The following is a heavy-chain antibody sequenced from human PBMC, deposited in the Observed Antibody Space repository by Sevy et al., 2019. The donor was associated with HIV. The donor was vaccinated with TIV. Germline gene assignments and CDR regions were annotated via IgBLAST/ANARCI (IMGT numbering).Heavy chain of an antibody. CDR3: ARGRATSATGTLFDY. CDR1: GFTSSSYA. V-gene: IGHV3-23*01. J-gene: IGHJ4*02. CDR2: LSDSGVST. D-gene: IGHD3-9*01. Sequence: GESLKISCAASGFTSSSYAMSWVRQPPGRGLEWVSTLSDSGVSTYYADSVKGRFTISRDNSKNILYLQMNSLRAEDTAVYYCARGRATSATGTLFDYWGQGTLVTVSS.